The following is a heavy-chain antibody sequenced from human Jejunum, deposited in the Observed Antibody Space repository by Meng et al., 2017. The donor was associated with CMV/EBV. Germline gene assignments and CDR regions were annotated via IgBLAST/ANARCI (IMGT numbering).Heavy chain of an antibody. CDR1: GFTVNSNY. D-gene: IGHD6-13*01. CDR3: ARGNTWYGRDY. V-gene: IGHV3-53*01. J-gene: IGHJ4*02. CDR2: IYSGGST. Sequence: LSCAASGFTVNSNYRTWVRQAPGKGQGWVSVIYSGGSTYYADSVKGRFTISRDDSKNTLYLQMNSLRAEDTAVYYCARGNTWYGRDYWGQGTLVTVSS.